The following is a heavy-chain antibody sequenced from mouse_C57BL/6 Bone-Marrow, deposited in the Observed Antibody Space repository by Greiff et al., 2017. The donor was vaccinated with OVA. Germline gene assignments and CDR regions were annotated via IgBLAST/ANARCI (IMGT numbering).Heavy chain of an antibody. Sequence: EVQLQQSGPELVKPGASVKISCKASGYTFTDYYMNWVKQSHGKSLEWIGDINPNNGGTSYNQKFKGKATLTVDKSSSTAYMELRSLTSEDSAVYYCARVGWPYYAMDYWGQGTSVTVSS. CDR1: GYTFTDYY. J-gene: IGHJ4*01. CDR2: INPNNGGT. V-gene: IGHV1-26*01. CDR3: ARVGWPYYAMDY. D-gene: IGHD2-3*01.